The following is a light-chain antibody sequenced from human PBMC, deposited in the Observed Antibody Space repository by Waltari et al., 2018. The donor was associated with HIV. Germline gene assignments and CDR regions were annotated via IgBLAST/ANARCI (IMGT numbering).Light chain of an antibody. CDR1: QLGDKS. CDR2: EDA. Sequence: YERTQPHSVSVSPGKTAIITCSGDQLGDKSASWYQQRPGQSPVLVIYEDAKRPSGIPERFSGSNSGNTATLTISGTQAMDEADYYCQGWDSNTPIFGGGTNLTVL. J-gene: IGLJ2*01. CDR3: QGWDSNTPI. V-gene: IGLV3-1*01.